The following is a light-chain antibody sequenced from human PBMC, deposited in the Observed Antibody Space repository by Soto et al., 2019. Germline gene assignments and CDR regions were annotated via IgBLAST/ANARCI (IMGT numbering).Light chain of an antibody. Sequence: IQVTQPPYSLSASVGDRVTITCRASQSISTFVNWYQQKGGKAPKLLIHASSTLQSGVPSRFSGTGSGTDFTLTISDLQPEDCATYYCQQTYSNRLSFGGGTKVDI. J-gene: IGKJ4*01. V-gene: IGKV1-39*01. CDR1: QSISTF. CDR2: ASS. CDR3: QQTYSNRLS.